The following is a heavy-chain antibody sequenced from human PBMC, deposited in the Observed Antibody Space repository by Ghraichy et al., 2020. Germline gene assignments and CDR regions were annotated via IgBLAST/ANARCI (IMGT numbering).Heavy chain of an antibody. CDR1: GGSISSSSYY. V-gene: IGHV4-39*01. J-gene: IGHJ6*02. CDR3: ARLGGSSSWTEPYYYYYGMDV. Sequence: SETLSLTCTVSGGSISSSSYYWGWIRQPPGKGLEWIGSIYYSGSTYYNPSLKSRVTISVDTSKNQFSRKLSSVTAADTAVYYCARLGGSSSWTEPYYYYYGMDVWGQGTTVTVSS. CDR2: IYYSGST. D-gene: IGHD6-13*01.